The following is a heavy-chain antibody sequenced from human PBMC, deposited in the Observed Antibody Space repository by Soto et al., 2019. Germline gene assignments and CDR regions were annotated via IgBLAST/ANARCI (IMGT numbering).Heavy chain of an antibody. J-gene: IGHJ3*02. V-gene: IGHV3-7*04. CDR3: ARAMGTDGWSNHPFDI. CDR1: GFTFSRYW. Sequence: GGSMRLSCAASGFTFSRYWMDWVRQATRKGLGWVATIKHDGSEKYYVDSVKGRFIISRDNAKNSVFLQMNGLRVEDTAVYFCARAMGTDGWSNHPFDIWGQGTMVTVSS. CDR2: IKHDGSEK. D-gene: IGHD6-19*01.